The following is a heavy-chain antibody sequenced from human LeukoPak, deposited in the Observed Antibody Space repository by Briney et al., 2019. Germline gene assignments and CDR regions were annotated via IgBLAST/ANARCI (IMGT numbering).Heavy chain of an antibody. CDR1: GGSISSGTYY. V-gene: IGHV4-61*02. Sequence: SETLSLTCTVAGGSISSGTYYWSWIRQPAGKGLEWIGRFYTSGSTNYNPSLKSRVTISVDTSKNQFSLKLSSVTAADTAVYYCARGRDGYNFLNRGEYYYFDYWGQGTLVTVSS. CDR3: ARGRDGYNFLNRGEYYYFDY. J-gene: IGHJ4*02. CDR2: FYTSGST. D-gene: IGHD5-24*01.